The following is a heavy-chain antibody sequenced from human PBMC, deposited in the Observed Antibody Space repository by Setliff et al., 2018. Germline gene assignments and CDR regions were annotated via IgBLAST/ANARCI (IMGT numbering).Heavy chain of an antibody. D-gene: IGHD3-3*01. Sequence: PSETLSLTCTVSGDSISSRHYYWSWIRQPAGKGLEWIGQIYTSWSTNYNPSLKSRVTISVDTSKNQFSLKLSSVTAADTAVYYCARMSGFQYMDVWGKGTTVTV. J-gene: IGHJ6*03. V-gene: IGHV4-61*09. CDR1: GDSISSRHYY. CDR2: IYTSWST. CDR3: ARMSGFQYMDV.